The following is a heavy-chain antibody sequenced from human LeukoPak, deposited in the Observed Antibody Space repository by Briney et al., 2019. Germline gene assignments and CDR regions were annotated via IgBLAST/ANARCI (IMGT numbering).Heavy chain of an antibody. CDR1: GVTFSSYA. CDR3: ARAGDFDY. Sequence: GGSLRLSCAASGVTFSSYAMSWVRQAPGKGLEWVAVISYDGSNKYYADSVKGRFTISRDNSKNTLYLQMNSLRAEDTAVYYCARAGDFDYWGQGTLVTVSS. J-gene: IGHJ4*02. D-gene: IGHD3-10*01. V-gene: IGHV3-30-3*01. CDR2: ISYDGSNK.